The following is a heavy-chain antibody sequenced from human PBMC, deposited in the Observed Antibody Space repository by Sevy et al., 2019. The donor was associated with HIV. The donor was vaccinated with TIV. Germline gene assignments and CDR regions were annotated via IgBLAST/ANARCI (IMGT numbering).Heavy chain of an antibody. Sequence: GGSLRISCKPSGFTFITYAMNWVRQAPGKGLEWVSTIYGSGGTTYYADSVKGRFTISRDNSKNTLYLQMDSLRTEDTAIYYCAGARYDGSGSFDAFDIWGQGTMVTVSS. CDR3: AGARYDGSGSFDAFDI. V-gene: IGHV3-23*01. D-gene: IGHD3-22*01. J-gene: IGHJ3*02. CDR1: GFTFITYA. CDR2: IYGSGGTT.